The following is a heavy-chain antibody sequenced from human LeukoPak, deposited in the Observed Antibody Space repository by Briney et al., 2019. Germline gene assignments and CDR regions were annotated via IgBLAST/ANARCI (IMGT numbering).Heavy chain of an antibody. V-gene: IGHV1-46*01. CDR2: INPSGGST. D-gene: IGHD3-16*01. J-gene: IGHJ3*02. Sequence: ASVKVSCKASGYIFTSYYMHWVRQAPGQGLEWMGIINPSGGSTSYAQKFQGRVTMTRDTSTSTVYMELSSLRSEDTAVYYCATDGIGGAFDIWGQGTMVTVSS. CDR1: GYIFTSYY. CDR3: ATDGIGGAFDI.